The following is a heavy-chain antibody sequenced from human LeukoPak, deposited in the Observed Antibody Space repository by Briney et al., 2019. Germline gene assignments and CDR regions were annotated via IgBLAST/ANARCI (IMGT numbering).Heavy chain of an antibody. V-gene: IGHV3-43*02. CDR3: AKDGIGWVNWNDVSIGY. J-gene: IGHJ4*02. D-gene: IGHD1-1*01. CDR1: GFTFDDYA. Sequence: HPGGSLRLSCAASGFTFDDYAMHWVRQAPGKGLEWVPLISGDGGSTYYADSVKGRFTISRDNSKNSLYLQMNSLRTEDTALYYCAKDGIGWVNWNDVSIGYWGQGTLVTVSS. CDR2: ISGDGGST.